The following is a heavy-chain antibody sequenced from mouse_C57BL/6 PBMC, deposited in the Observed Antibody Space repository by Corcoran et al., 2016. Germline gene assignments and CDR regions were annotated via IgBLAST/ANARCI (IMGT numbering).Heavy chain of an antibody. Sequence: VQVKQSGGELVRPGASVKLFCKASGYTFTDHYLKWVKQRPGQGLEWIARIYPGSGNTYYNAKFKGKATLTAEKSHSTAYMQLSSLTSEDSAVYFCARGDSSEGFAYWGQGTLVTVSA. V-gene: IGHV1-76*01. CDR1: GYTFTDHY. D-gene: IGHD3-2*02. J-gene: IGHJ3*01. CDR3: ARGDSSEGFAY. CDR2: IYPGSGNT.